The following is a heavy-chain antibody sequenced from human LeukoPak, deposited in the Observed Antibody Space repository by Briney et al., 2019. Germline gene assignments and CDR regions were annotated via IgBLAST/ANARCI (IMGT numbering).Heavy chain of an antibody. CDR3: ARDWGEGFFSMAFDI. CDR1: GFTFSGYW. V-gene: IGHV3-74*01. J-gene: IGHJ3*02. D-gene: IGHD3-16*01. Sequence: GGSLRLSCAASGFTFSGYWMHWVRQVPGKGLVWVSHIDSDGSSTNYADSVKGRFTISRDNAKNTLYLEMNSLRAEDTAVYYCARDWGEGFFSMAFDIWGQGTMVTVSS. CDR2: IDSDGSST.